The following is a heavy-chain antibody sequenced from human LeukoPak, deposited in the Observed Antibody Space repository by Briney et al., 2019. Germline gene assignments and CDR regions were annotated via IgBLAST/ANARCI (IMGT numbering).Heavy chain of an antibody. D-gene: IGHD1-26*01. CDR2: VYYTGST. J-gene: IGHJ4*02. V-gene: IGHV4-59*01. Sequence: RSEALSLTCTVSGGSISTYYWSWIRQTPGKGLEWIGYVYYTGSTNSNPSLKSRVTISVDTSKNQVSLKLTSVTAADTAVYYCARGDRDPSRPDYWGQGTLVTVSS. CDR3: ARGDRDPSRPDY. CDR1: GGSISTYY.